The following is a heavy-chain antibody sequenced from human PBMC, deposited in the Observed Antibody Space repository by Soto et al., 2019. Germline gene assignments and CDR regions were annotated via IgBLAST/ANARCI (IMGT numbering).Heavy chain of an antibody. CDR1: GYIFTNYW. CDR3: ARRVSSGWADY. D-gene: IGHD6-19*01. CDR2: IYPGDSDT. V-gene: IGHV5-51*01. J-gene: IGHJ4*02. Sequence: GESLKISCKASGYIFTNYWIAWVRQMPGKGLEWMGIIYPGDSDTRYSPSFQGQVTISADKSISTAYLQWSSLKASDTAMYYCARRVSSGWADYWGQGTLVTVSS.